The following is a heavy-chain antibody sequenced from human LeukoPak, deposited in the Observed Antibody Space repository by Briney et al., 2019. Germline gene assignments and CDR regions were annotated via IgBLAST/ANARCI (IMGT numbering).Heavy chain of an antibody. V-gene: IGHV1-46*01. CDR2: INPSGGST. Sequence: ASVTVSCKASGYTFTSYYMHWVRQAPGQGGEWMGIINPSGGSTSYAQKFQGRVTMTRDMSTSTVYMELSSLRSKDTAVYYCARGPKSPIAVAGIVDYWGQGTLATVSS. CDR1: GYTFTSYY. J-gene: IGHJ4*02. CDR3: ARGPKSPIAVAGIVDY. D-gene: IGHD6-19*01.